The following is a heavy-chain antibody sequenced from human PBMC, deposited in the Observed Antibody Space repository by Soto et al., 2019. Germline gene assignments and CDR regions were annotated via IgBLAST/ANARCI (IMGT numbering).Heavy chain of an antibody. CDR3: ARVVAAGRSWYFDL. V-gene: IGHV4-59*01. CDR2: IYYSGST. CDR1: GCSISSYY. Sequence: SETLSLTCTVSGCSISSYYWSWIRQPPGKGLEWIGYIYYSGSTNYNPSLKSRVTISVDTSKNQFSLKLSSVTAADTAVYYCARVVAAGRSWYFDLWGRGTLVTVSS. J-gene: IGHJ2*01. D-gene: IGHD6-13*01.